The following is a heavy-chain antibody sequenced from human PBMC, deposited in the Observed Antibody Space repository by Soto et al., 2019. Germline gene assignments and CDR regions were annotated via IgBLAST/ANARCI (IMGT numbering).Heavy chain of an antibody. CDR1: GYTFTNYG. J-gene: IGHJ6*02. V-gene: IGHV1-18*01. D-gene: IGHD3-9*01. CDR2: VSAYNDNT. Sequence: GASVKVSCKASGYTFTNYGITWVRQAPGQGLEWMGWVSAYNDNTNYAQKVQGRVTMTTDTSTSTAYMELRSLRSDDTAMYYCARDGREEYFDFYGLGVWGHGTTVTVSS. CDR3: ARDGREEYFDFYGLGV.